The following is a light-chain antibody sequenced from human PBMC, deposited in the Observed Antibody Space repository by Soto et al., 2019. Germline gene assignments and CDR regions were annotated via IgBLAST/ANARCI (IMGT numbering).Light chain of an antibody. J-gene: IGLJ1*01. CDR3: SLYTSSSTPDV. Sequence: QSVLTQPASVSGSPGQSITISCTGTSSDVGGYNYVSWYQQHPGKAHKLMIYDVSNRPSGVSNRFSGSKSGNTASLTISGLQAEDEADYYCSLYTSSSTPDVFGTGTKVTV. V-gene: IGLV2-14*01. CDR1: SSDVGGYNY. CDR2: DVS.